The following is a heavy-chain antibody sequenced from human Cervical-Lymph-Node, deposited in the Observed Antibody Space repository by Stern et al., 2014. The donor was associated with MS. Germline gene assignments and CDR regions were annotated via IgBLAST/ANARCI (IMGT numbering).Heavy chain of an antibody. CDR1: GFTFDDYA. CDR3: AKDGYDSSGYWYNWFDP. J-gene: IGHJ5*02. D-gene: IGHD3-22*01. Sequence: VQLVESGGGLVQPGRSLRLSCAASGFTFDDYAMHWVRQAPGKGLEWVSGISWNSGSIGYADSVKGRFTISRDNAKNSLYLQMNSLRAEDTALYYCAKDGYDSSGYWYNWFDPWGQGTLVTVSS. CDR2: ISWNSGSI. V-gene: IGHV3-9*01.